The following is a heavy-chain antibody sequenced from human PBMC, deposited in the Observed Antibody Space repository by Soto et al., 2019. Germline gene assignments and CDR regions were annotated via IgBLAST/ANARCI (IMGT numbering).Heavy chain of an antibody. V-gene: IGHV3-23*01. CDR3: AKEASGSLYCTNGVCYSLS. Sequence: GGSLRLSCAASGFTFSSYAMSWVRQAPGKGLEWVSAISGSGGSTYYADSVKGRFTISRDNSKNTLYLQMNSLRAEDTAVYYCAKEASGSLYCTNGVCYSLSWGQGTLVTVSS. D-gene: IGHD2-8*01. CDR1: GFTFSSYA. CDR2: ISGSGGST. J-gene: IGHJ5*02.